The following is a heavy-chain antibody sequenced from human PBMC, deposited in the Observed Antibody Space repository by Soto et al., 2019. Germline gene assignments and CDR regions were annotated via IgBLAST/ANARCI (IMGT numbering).Heavy chain of an antibody. V-gene: IGHV4-34*01. J-gene: IGHJ6*02. CDR1: GGSFSGYY. CDR3: ARRGYCSSTSCYRDPYYGMDV. Sequence: ETLSLTCAVYGGSFSGYYWSWIRQPPGKGLEWIGEINHSGSTNYNPSLKSRVTISVDTSKNQFSLKLSSVTAADTAVYYCARRGYCSSTSCYRDPYYGMDVWGQGTTVTVSS. D-gene: IGHD2-2*03. CDR2: INHSGST.